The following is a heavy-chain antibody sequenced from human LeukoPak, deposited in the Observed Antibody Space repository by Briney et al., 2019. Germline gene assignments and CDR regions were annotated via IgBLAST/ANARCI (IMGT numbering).Heavy chain of an antibody. CDR1: GFTFSNAW. Sequence: GGSLRLSCAASGFTFSNAWMSWVRQAPGKGLEWVGRIKSKTDGGTIDYAAPVKGRFTISRDDSKNTLYLQMNSLKTEDTAVYYCTTGLVGYDFWSGQNLYYFDYWGQGTLVTVSS. J-gene: IGHJ4*02. D-gene: IGHD3-3*01. CDR2: IKSKTDGGTI. V-gene: IGHV3-15*01. CDR3: TTGLVGYDFWSGQNLYYFDY.